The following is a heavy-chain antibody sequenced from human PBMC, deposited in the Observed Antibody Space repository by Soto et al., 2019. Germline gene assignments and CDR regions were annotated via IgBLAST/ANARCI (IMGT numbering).Heavy chain of an antibody. Sequence: SETLSLTCTVSGGSISSSSYYWGWIRQPPGKGLEWIGSIYYSGSTYYNPSLKSRVTISVDTSKNQFSLKLSSVTAADTAVYYCASAVLLWFGELLKPGYYFDYWGQGTLVTVSS. CDR1: GGSISSSSYY. J-gene: IGHJ4*02. V-gene: IGHV4-39*01. CDR3: ASAVLLWFGELLKPGYYFDY. D-gene: IGHD3-10*01. CDR2: IYYSGST.